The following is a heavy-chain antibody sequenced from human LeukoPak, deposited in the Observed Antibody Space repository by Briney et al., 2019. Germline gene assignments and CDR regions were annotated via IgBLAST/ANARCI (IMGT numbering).Heavy chain of an antibody. CDR2: ITYDGSDK. D-gene: IGHD1-7*01. CDR1: GFTFSRYG. V-gene: IGHV3-30*02. CDR3: AAEVGTTNFDY. Sequence: GGSLRLSCVASGFTFSRYGMHWVRQAPGEGLEWVALITYDGSDKYYTDSVKGRFTISRDNSKNTLYLQMNSLRAEDTAIYYCAAEVGTTNFDYWGQGTLVTVSS. J-gene: IGHJ4*02.